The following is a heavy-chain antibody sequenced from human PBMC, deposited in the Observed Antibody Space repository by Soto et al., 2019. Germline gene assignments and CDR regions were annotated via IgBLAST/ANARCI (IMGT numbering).Heavy chain of an antibody. V-gene: IGHV3-23*01. CDR2: ISGGGGTT. CDR3: ARGPRAPPPHDYGMDV. Sequence: EVQLLESGGGLVQPGGSLRLSCAASGFTFSSHVMNWVRQAPGKGLEWVAAISGGGGTTFYGDSVEGRFIMSRDNSKNTLFLQMNSLRAEDTAVYYCARGPRAPPPHDYGMDVWGQGTTVTVSS. CDR1: GFTFSSHV. J-gene: IGHJ6*02.